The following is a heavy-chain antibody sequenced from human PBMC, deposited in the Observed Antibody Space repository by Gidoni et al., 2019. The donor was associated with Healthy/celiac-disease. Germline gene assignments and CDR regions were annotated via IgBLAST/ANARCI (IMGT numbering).Heavy chain of an antibody. J-gene: IGHJ6*02. D-gene: IGHD2-2*01. CDR1: GFTVSSNY. V-gene: IGHV3-53*01. Sequence: EVQLVESGGGLIQPGGSLRLSCAASGFTVSSNYMSWVRQAPGKGLEWVSVIYSGGSTYYADSVKGRFTISRDNSKNTLYLQMNSLRAEDTAVYYCARAPAASYYYYGMDVWGQGTTVTVSS. CDR3: ARAPAASYYYYGMDV. CDR2: IYSGGST.